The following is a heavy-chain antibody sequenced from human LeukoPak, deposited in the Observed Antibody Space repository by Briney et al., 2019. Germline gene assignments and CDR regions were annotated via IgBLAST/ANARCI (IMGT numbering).Heavy chain of an antibody. Sequence: GGSLRLSCAASGFTFSSYAMSWVRQAPGKGLEWVSAISGSGGSTYYADSVKGRFTISRDNSKNTLYLQMNSLRAEDTAVYYCAKDGIVVVVAAPTPGWFDPWGQGTLVTVSS. CDR2: ISGSGGST. D-gene: IGHD2-15*01. CDR3: AKDGIVVVVAAPTPGWFDP. V-gene: IGHV3-23*01. J-gene: IGHJ5*02. CDR1: GFTFSSYA.